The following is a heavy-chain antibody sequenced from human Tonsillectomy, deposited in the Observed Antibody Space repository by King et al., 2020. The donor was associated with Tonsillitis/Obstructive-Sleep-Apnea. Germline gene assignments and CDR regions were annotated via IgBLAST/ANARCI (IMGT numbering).Heavy chain of an antibody. CDR1: GFTFDDYA. CDR2: ISWNSGTI. Sequence: VQLVESGGGLVQPGRSLRLSCAASGFTFDDYAMHWVRLVPGKGLEWVSGISWNSGTIGYADSVKGRFTISRDNAKNSLYLQMNSLRAEDTALYYCAKGHLYYYYYMDVWGKGTTVTVSS. J-gene: IGHJ6*03. CDR3: AKGHLYYYYYMDV. V-gene: IGHV3-9*01.